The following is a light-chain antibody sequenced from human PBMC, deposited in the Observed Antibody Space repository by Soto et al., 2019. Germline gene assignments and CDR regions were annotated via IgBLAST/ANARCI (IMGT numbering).Light chain of an antibody. CDR1: QSISTW. CDR2: KAS. Sequence: DMHMNHSHSTLSASLGYLVTITCRASQSISTWLAWYQQKPGKAPKLLISKASSLETGVPSRFSGSGAGTEFTLTISSLQPDDFATYYCQQYNSYSRTFGQGPKVDIK. V-gene: IGKV1-5*03. J-gene: IGKJ1*01. CDR3: QQYNSYSRT.